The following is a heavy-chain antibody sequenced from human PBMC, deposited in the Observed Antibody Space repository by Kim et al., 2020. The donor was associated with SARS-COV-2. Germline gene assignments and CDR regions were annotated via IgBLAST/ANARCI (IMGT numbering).Heavy chain of an antibody. V-gene: IGHV3-48*02. CDR1: GFTFSSYS. CDR2: ISSSSSTI. Sequence: GGSLRLSCAASGFTFSSYSMNWVRQAPGKGLEWVSYISSSSSTIYYADSVKGRFTISRDNAKNSLYLQMNSLRDEDTAVYYCARDQGGYSSGWYEVYYYGMDVWGQGTTVTVSS. CDR3: ARDQGGYSSGWYEVYYYGMDV. J-gene: IGHJ6*02. D-gene: IGHD6-19*01.